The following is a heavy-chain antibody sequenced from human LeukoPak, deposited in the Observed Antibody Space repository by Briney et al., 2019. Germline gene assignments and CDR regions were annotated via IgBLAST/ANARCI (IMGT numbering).Heavy chain of an antibody. CDR2: ISSSGSTI. D-gene: IGHD3-22*01. CDR3: ARVRYYDSSGYYYDAFDI. Sequence: GGSLRLSRAASGFTFSDYYMSWIRQAPGRGLEWVSYISSSGSTIYYADSVKGRFTISRDNAKNSLYLQMNSLRAEDTAVHHCARVRYYDSSGYYYDAFDIWGQGTMVTVSS. V-gene: IGHV3-11*01. CDR1: GFTFSDYY. J-gene: IGHJ3*02.